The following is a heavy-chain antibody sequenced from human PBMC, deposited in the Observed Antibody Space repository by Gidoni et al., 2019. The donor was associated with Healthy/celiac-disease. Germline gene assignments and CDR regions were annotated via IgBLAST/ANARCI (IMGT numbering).Heavy chain of an antibody. J-gene: IGHJ4*02. CDR1: GGSFSGYY. CDR3: ARGRNNYYGSGSPPSY. D-gene: IGHD3-10*01. CDR2: INHSGST. V-gene: IGHV4-34*01. Sequence: QVQLQQWGAGLLKPSETLSLTCAVYGGSFSGYYWSWIRQPPGKGLEWIGEINHSGSTNYNPSLKSRVTISVDTSKNQFSLKLSSVTAADTAVYYCARGRNNYYGSGSPPSYWGQGTLVTVSS.